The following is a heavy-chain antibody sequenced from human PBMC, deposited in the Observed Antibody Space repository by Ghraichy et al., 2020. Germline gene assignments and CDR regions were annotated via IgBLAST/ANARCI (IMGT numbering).Heavy chain of an antibody. D-gene: IGHD3-22*01. J-gene: IGHJ4*02. V-gene: IGHV3-23*01. CDR3: AKDPPKIYYDSSGYYLPALSDY. CDR1: GFTFSSYA. Sequence: GGSLRLSCAASGFTFSSYAMSWVRQAPGKGLEWVSAISGSGGSTYYADSVKGRFTISRDNSKNTLYLQMNSLRAEDTAVYYCAKDPPKIYYDSSGYYLPALSDYWGQGTLVTVSS. CDR2: ISGSGGST.